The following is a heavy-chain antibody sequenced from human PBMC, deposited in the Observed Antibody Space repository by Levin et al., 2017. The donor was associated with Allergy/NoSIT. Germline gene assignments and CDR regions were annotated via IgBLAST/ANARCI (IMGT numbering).Heavy chain of an antibody. Sequence: SETLSLTCTVSGGSFSSGSLFWAWIRQPPGKGLEWIGSIYHSGSTYYNPSLKSRVSISVDTSKNQFSLKLNSVTAADTALYYCARHELGYCTSISCYGGTPFDYWGQGTLVTVSS. CDR3: ARHELGYCTSISCYGGTPFDY. CDR1: GGSFSSGSLF. J-gene: IGHJ4*02. D-gene: IGHD2-2*01. CDR2: IYHSGST. V-gene: IGHV4-39*01.